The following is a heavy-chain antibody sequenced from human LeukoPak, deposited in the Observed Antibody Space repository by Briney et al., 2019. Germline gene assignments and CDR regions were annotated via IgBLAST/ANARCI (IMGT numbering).Heavy chain of an antibody. V-gene: IGHV3-66*01. Sequence: GGSLRLSCAASGFPVSTFYMSWVRQAPGKGLEWVSVLYPAGVTYYADSVQGRFTISRDNSKNTLFLRMDNLRADDTATYYCARSGPTVLWSKYFDCWGQGALVTVSS. CDR1: GFPVSTFY. J-gene: IGHJ4*02. CDR2: LYPAGVT. D-gene: IGHD3-10*01. CDR3: ARSGPTVLWSKYFDC.